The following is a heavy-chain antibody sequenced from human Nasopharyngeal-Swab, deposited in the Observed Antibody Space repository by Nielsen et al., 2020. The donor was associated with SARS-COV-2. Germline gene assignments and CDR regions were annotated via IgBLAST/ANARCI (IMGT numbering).Heavy chain of an antibody. V-gene: IGHV5-51*01. Sequence: GESLKISCKGSGYRFISYWIGWVRQMPGKGLEWMGIIYPGDSDTGYSPSFQGQVTISADKSISTAYLQWSSLKASDTAMYYCARTAIEGGYYRGDAFDIWGQGTMVTVSS. J-gene: IGHJ3*02. CDR1: GYRFISYW. CDR2: IYPGDSDT. D-gene: IGHD3-22*01. CDR3: ARTAIEGGYYRGDAFDI.